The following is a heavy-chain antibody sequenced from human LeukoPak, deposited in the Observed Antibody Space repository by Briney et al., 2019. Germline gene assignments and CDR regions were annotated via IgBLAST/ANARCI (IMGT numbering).Heavy chain of an antibody. CDR3: AKDLGDSYGTYYFDY. D-gene: IGHD5-18*01. CDR1: GFTVSSNY. Sequence: GGSLRLSCAASGFTVSSNYMSWVRQAPGKGLEWVSVIYSGGSTYYADSVKGRFTISRDNSKNTLYLQMNSLRAEDTAVYYCAKDLGDSYGTYYFDYWGQGTLVTVSS. V-gene: IGHV3-53*01. J-gene: IGHJ4*02. CDR2: IYSGGST.